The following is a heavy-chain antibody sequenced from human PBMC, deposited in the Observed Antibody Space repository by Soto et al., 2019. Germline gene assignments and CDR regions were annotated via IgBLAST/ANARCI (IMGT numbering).Heavy chain of an antibody. D-gene: IGHD4-4*01. CDR1: GGSISSGDYY. Sequence: SETLSLTCTVSGGSISSGDYYWSWILQPPGKGLEWIGYIYYSGSTYYNPSLKSRVTISVDTSKSQFSLKLSSVTAADTAVYYCARDRYSNYGDYYYGMDVWGQGTTVTVSS. CDR2: IYYSGST. CDR3: ARDRYSNYGDYYYGMDV. V-gene: IGHV4-30-4*01. J-gene: IGHJ6*02.